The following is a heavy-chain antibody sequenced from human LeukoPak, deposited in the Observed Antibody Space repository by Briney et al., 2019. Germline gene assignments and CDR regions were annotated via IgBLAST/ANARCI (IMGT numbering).Heavy chain of an antibody. CDR3: AKGDSGGSYSFDF. D-gene: IGHD1-26*01. J-gene: IGHJ4*02. V-gene: IGHV3-7*03. CDR2: IKQDGSEK. CDR1: GFTFSNYW. Sequence: PGGSLRLSCAASGFTFSNYWMTWVRQAPGKGLEWVANIKQDGSEKYYVDSAKGRFTISRDNSKNTLYLQMNSLTAEDTAVYYCAKGDSGGSYSFDFWGQGTLVTVSS.